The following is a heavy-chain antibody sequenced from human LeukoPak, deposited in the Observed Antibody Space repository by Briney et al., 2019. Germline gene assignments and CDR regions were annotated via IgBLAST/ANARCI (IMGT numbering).Heavy chain of an antibody. CDR2: IRSKANSYAT. CDR1: GFTFSGPA. V-gene: IGHV3-73*01. J-gene: IGHJ3*02. Sequence: GGSLKLSCAASGFTFSGPAMHWVRQASGKGLKWVGRIRSKANSYATAYAASVKGRFTISRDDSKNTAYLQMNSLKTEDTAVYYCTVHCSSTSCLLLGPADDAFDIWGQGTMVTVSS. D-gene: IGHD2-2*01. CDR3: TVHCSSTSCLLLGPADDAFDI.